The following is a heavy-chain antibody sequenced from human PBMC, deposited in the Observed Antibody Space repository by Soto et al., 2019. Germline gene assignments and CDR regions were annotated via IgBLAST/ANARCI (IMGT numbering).Heavy chain of an antibody. CDR2: ISYDGSKK. CDR3: ARGAGIAVAGTSFEY. J-gene: IGHJ4*02. CDR1: GFTFSNNT. V-gene: IGHV3-30-3*01. Sequence: QVKLVESGGGVVQPGRSLRLSCAASGFTFSNNTMHWVRQAPGKGLEWVAAISYDGSKKYYADSVKGRFTISRDNSKNTLYVQMNSLRGEDMAVYYCARGAGIAVAGTSFEYWGQGTLVTVSS. D-gene: IGHD6-19*01.